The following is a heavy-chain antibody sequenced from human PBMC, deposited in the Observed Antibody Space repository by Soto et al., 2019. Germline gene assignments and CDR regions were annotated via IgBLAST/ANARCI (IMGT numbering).Heavy chain of an antibody. D-gene: IGHD3-22*01. CDR1: AFTFSRYG. V-gene: IGHV3-30*18. J-gene: IGHJ4*02. Sequence: GGSLRFSCEAFAFTFSRYGMHWVRQAPGKGLEWVALISHDGNSKHYADSVKGRFTISRDNSKNTLYLQMNSLRPEDTAVYYCVKDLPDYYDSSGHFDYWGQGTLVTVSS. CDR3: VKDLPDYYDSSGHFDY. CDR2: ISHDGNSK.